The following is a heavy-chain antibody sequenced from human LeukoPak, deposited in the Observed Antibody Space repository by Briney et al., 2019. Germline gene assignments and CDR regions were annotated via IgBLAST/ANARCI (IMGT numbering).Heavy chain of an antibody. J-gene: IGHJ6*02. D-gene: IGHD2/OR15-2a*01. CDR3: AKESTTYYYYGMHV. V-gene: IGHV3-30*18. CDR1: GFTFSSYW. Sequence: GGSLRLSCAASGFTFSSYWMSWVRQAPGKGLEWVAVISYDGTNKYYPDSVKGRFTISRDNSYNTLYLQMDSLTAEDTAVYYCAKESTTYYYYGMHVWGQGTTVTVSS. CDR2: ISYDGTNK.